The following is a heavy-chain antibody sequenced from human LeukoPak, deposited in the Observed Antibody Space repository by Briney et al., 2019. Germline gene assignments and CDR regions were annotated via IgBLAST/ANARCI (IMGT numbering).Heavy chain of an antibody. CDR1: GFTFTNYA. CDR2: ITGGGDT. J-gene: IGHJ4*02. V-gene: IGHV3-23*01. Sequence: GGSLRLSCAASGFTFTNYAMGWVRHAPGKGLEWVSSITGGGDTYYADSVKGRFTISRDNSKNTLYLQMNSLRAEDTAVYYCARGGILTGYFPYYFDYWGQGTLVTVSS. CDR3: ARGGILTGYFPYYFDY. D-gene: IGHD3-9*01.